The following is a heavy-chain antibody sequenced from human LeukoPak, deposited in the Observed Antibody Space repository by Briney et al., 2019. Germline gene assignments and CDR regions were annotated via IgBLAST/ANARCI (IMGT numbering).Heavy chain of an antibody. J-gene: IGHJ5*02. CDR1: GFTFSSYW. CDR3: AKSLYGSGSYYNWFDP. D-gene: IGHD3-10*01. Sequence: PGGSLRLSCAASGFTFSSYWMSWVRQAPGKGLEWIGEINHRGSTNYNPSLKRRVTISVDTSKNQFSLKLSSVTAADTAVYYCAKSLYGSGSYYNWFDPWGQGTLVTVSS. V-gene: IGHV4-34*08. CDR2: INHRGST.